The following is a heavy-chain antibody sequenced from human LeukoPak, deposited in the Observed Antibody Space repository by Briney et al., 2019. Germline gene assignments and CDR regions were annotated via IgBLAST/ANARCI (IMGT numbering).Heavy chain of an antibody. Sequence: SETLSLTCTVSGGSISSYYWSWIRQPPGKGLEWIGYIYYSGSTNYNPSLKSRVTISVDTSKNQFSLKLSSVTAADTAVYYCARGRIAAAGIPYYYYYMDVWGKGTTVTVSS. CDR1: GGSISSYY. CDR2: IYYSGST. J-gene: IGHJ6*03. CDR3: ARGRIAAAGIPYYYYYMDV. V-gene: IGHV4-59*01. D-gene: IGHD6-13*01.